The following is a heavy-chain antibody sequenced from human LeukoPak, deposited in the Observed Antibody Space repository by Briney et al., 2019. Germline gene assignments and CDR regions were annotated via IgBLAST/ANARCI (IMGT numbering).Heavy chain of an antibody. J-gene: IGHJ6*02. Sequence: ASVKVSCKASGYTFTSYDINWVRQATGQGLEWMGWMNPNSGNTGYVQKFQGRVTMTRNTSISTAYMELSSLRSEDTAVYYCARGRILWFGDYYYGMDVWGQGTTVTVSS. CDR1: GYTFTSYD. CDR2: MNPNSGNT. V-gene: IGHV1-8*01. CDR3: ARGRILWFGDYYYGMDV. D-gene: IGHD3-10*01.